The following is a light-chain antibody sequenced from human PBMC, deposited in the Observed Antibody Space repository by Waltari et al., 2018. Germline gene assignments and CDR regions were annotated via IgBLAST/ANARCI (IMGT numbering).Light chain of an antibody. J-gene: IGKJ1*01. Sequence: EIVMTQSPATLSVSPGERATLSCRASQSVSSNLAWYQPKPGQAPRLLIYGASTRATGIPARFSCSGSGTEFTLTISSLQSEDFAVYYCQQYNNWPRTFGQGTKVEIK. CDR1: QSVSSN. CDR2: GAS. V-gene: IGKV3-15*01. CDR3: QQYNNWPRT.